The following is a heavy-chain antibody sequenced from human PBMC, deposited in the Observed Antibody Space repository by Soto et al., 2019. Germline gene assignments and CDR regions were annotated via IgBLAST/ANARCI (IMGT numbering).Heavy chain of an antibody. Sequence: GGSLRLSCAASGFTFSNAWMSWVRQAPGKGLEWVGRIKSKTDGGTTDYAAPVKGRFTISRDDSKNTLYLQMNSLKAEDTAVYYCTALILTGPYDFDYWGQGTLVTVSS. CDR2: IKSKTDGGTT. CDR3: TALILTGPYDFDY. CDR1: GFTFSNAW. V-gene: IGHV3-15*01. D-gene: IGHD3-9*01. J-gene: IGHJ4*02.